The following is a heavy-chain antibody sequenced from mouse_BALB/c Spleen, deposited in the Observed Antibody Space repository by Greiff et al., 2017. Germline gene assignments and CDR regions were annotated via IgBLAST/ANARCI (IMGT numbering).Heavy chain of an antibody. CDR3: AEDYGSSYGAMDY. D-gene: IGHD1-1*01. V-gene: IGHV1S56*01. Sequence: QVQLQQSGPELVKPGASVRISCKASGYTFTSYYIHWVKQRPGQGLEWIGWIYPGNVNTKYNEKFKGKATLTADKSSSTAYMQLSSLTSEDSAVYFCAEDYGSSYGAMDYWGQGTSVTVSS. CDR1: GYTFTSYY. J-gene: IGHJ4*01. CDR2: IYPGNVNT.